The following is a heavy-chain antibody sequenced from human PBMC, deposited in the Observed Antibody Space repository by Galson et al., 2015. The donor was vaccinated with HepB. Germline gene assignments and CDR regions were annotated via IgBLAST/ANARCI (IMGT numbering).Heavy chain of an antibody. V-gene: IGHV3-23*01. D-gene: IGHD3-22*01. Sequence: SLRLSCAASGFTFSSYAMSWVRQAPGKGLEWVSAISGSGGSTYYADSVKGRFTISRDNSKNALYLQMNSLRAEDTAVYYCAKDAFAIVVVIRFDYWGQGTLVTVSS. CDR3: AKDAFAIVVVIRFDY. CDR1: GFTFSSYA. CDR2: ISGSGGST. J-gene: IGHJ4*02.